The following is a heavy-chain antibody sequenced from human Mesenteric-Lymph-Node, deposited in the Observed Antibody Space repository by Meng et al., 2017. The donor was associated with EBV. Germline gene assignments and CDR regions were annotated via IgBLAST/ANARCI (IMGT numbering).Heavy chain of an antibody. CDR1: GYTLTEPS. Sequence: QVQLVQSGAEGKRPGALVKVSCKVSGYTLTEPSMHWLRQAPGKGLEWMGGFDPEDGEPIYAQKFQGRVTMTEDPATDTAYMELSSLRSEDTAVYYCAFRPTYYYDSSGYYYSQWGQGTLVTVSS. D-gene: IGHD3-22*01. J-gene: IGHJ4*02. CDR2: FDPEDGEP. CDR3: AFRPTYYYDSSGYYYSQ. V-gene: IGHV1-24*01.